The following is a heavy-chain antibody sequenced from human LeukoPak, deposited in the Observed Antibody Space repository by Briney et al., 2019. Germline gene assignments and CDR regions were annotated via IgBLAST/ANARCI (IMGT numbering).Heavy chain of an antibody. CDR1: GGTFSSYA. CDR2: IIPIFGTA. V-gene: IGHV1-69*05. CDR3: AREEGSSSSGWFDP. D-gene: IGHD6-6*01. J-gene: IGHJ5*02. Sequence: SVKVSCKASGGTFSSYAISWVRQAPGQGLEWMGGIIPIFGTANYAQKSQGRVTITTDESTSTAYMELSSLRSEDTAVYYCAREEGSSSSGWFDPWGQGTLVTVSS.